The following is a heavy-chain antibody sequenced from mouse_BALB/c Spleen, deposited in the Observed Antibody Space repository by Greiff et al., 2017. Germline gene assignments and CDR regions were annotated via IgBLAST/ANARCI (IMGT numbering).Heavy chain of an antibody. Sequence: VQLQQSGAELVKPGASVKLSCKASGYTFTSYYMYWVKQRPGQGLEWIGGINPSNGGTNFNEKFKSKATLTVDKSSSTAYMQLSSLTSEDSAVYYCTRGGYVYAMDYWGQGTSVTVSS. CDR2: INPSNGGT. V-gene: IGHV1S81*02. J-gene: IGHJ4*01. CDR3: TRGGYVYAMDY. CDR1: GYTFTSYY. D-gene: IGHD2-14*01.